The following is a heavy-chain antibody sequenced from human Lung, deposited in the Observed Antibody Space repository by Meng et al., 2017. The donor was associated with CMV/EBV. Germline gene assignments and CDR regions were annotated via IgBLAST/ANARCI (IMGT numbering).Heavy chain of an antibody. V-gene: IGHV4-59*01. Sequence: SETLSLXFPVSGGSINNYYWSWIRQPPGKGLEWIGYIYYSGSTNYNPSLKSRVTISVDTSKNQFSLKLSSVTTADTAVYFCAKIYCSSTSCYNDYWGQGTLVTVSS. CDR1: GGSINNYY. J-gene: IGHJ4*02. CDR2: IYYSGST. D-gene: IGHD2-2*01. CDR3: AKIYCSSTSCYNDY.